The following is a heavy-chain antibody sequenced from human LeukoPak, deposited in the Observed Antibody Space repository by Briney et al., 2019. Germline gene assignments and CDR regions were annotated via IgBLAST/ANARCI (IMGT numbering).Heavy chain of an antibody. V-gene: IGHV4-4*02. J-gene: IGHJ4*02. CDR1: GGSISSSNW. CDR2: IYHSGST. Sequence: SETLSLTCAVSGGSISSSNWWSWVRQPPGKGLEWIGEIYHSGSTNYNPSLKSRVTISVDKSKNQFSLKLSSVIAADTAVYYCARDWGYSSGWYYFDYWGQGTLVTVSS. D-gene: IGHD6-19*01. CDR3: ARDWGYSSGWYYFDY.